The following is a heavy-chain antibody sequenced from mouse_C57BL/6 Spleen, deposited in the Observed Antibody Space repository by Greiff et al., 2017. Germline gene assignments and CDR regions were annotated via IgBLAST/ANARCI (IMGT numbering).Heavy chain of an antibody. Sequence: QVQLQQSDAELVKPGASVKISCKVSGYTFTDHTIHWMKQRPEQGLEWIGYIYPRDGSTKYNEKFKGKATLTADKSSSTAYMQLNSLTSEDSAVYFCARSPNYYGSSLGYFDYWGQGTTRTVSS. J-gene: IGHJ2*01. CDR3: ARSPNYYGSSLGYFDY. CDR2: IYPRDGST. V-gene: IGHV1-78*01. D-gene: IGHD1-1*01. CDR1: GYTFTDHT.